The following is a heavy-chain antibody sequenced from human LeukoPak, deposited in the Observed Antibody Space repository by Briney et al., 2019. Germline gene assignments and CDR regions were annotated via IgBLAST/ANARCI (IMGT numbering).Heavy chain of an antibody. J-gene: IGHJ4*02. CDR1: GFNFSNYA. D-gene: IGHD3-3*01. CDR2: ISSVGGRT. V-gene: IGHV3-23*01. CDR3: ATFYDFWSGYYRNYYFDY. Sequence: PGGSLRLSCAASGFNFSNYALSWVRQAPGKGLEWVSAISSVGGRTYYADFVKGRFTISRDNSKNTLYLQMNSLRAEDTAVYYCATFYDFWSGYYRNYYFDYWGQGTLVTVSS.